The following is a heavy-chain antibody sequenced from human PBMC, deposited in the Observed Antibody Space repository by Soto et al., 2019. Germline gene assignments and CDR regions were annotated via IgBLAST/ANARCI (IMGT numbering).Heavy chain of an antibody. V-gene: IGHV3-23*01. CDR2: MGGSGGRT. CDR3: ARLEGYSNYLYYMDV. Sequence: PGDSLILSSEASGFTFRCCVMGWIRRVPGKGLKWESAMGGSGGRTHNAENVKGQSNISGDNAKSTPNLQRNSLRAEDTAVYYCARLEGYSNYLYYMDVWGKGT. D-gene: IGHD4-4*01. J-gene: IGHJ6*03. CDR1: GFTFRCCV.